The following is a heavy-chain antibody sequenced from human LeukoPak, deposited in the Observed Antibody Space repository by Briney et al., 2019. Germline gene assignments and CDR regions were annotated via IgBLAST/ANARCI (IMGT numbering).Heavy chain of an antibody. V-gene: IGHV3-23*01. CDR1: GFIFSTYT. J-gene: IGHJ4*02. D-gene: IGHD5/OR15-5a*01. Sequence: PGGSLRLSCAASGFIFSTYTMNWVRQAPGKGLEWVSSISSSGGSTYYADSVKGRFTISRDNSKNTLYLQVNSLRAEDTAVYYCAKAAVYHDSCPDSWGQGTLVTVS. CDR2: ISSSGGST. CDR3: AKAAVYHDSCPDS.